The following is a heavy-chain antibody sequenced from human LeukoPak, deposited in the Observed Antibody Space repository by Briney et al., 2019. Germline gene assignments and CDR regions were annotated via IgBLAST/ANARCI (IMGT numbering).Heavy chain of an antibody. CDR1: GYTFTTYC. CDR2: MNPNSGGT. CDR3: ARDKLGLGELSLYDQ. V-gene: IGHV1-2*02. Sequence: GESLKISCKGSGYTFTTYCIAWVRQAPGQGLGWMGWMNPNSGGTKYAQKFQGRVTMTRDTSISTAYMELSRLRSDDTAMYYCARDKLGLGELSLYDQWGQGTLVTVFS. D-gene: IGHD3-16*02. J-gene: IGHJ5*02.